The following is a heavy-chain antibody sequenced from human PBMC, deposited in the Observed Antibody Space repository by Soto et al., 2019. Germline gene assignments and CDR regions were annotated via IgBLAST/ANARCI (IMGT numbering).Heavy chain of an antibody. V-gene: IGHV4-39*07. CDR1: GGSISSSSYD. CDR3: ARASHDYGALDY. J-gene: IGHJ4*02. CDR2: VYYGGST. D-gene: IGHD4-17*01. Sequence: TLSLTCTVSGGSISSSSYDWGWIRQPPGKGLEWIGNVYYGGSTYYNPSLKSRVTISVDASKSQFSLKLSSVTAADTAVYYCARASHDYGALDYWGQGALVTVSS.